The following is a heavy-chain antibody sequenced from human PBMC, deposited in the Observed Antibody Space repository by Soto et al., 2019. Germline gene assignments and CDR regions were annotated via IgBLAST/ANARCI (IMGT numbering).Heavy chain of an antibody. CDR3: ALYDYIWGSSSGPFDY. CDR2: ISGSGGST. D-gene: IGHD3-16*01. Sequence: GSLRLSCAASGFTFSSYAMSWVRQAPRKGLEWVSAISGSGGSTYYADSVKGRFTISRDNSKNTLYLQMNSLRAEDTAVYYCALYDYIWGSSSGPFDYWGQGTLVTVSS. CDR1: GFTFSSYA. V-gene: IGHV3-23*01. J-gene: IGHJ4*02.